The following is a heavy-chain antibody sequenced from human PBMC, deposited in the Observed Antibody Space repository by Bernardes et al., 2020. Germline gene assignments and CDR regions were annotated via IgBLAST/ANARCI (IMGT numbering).Heavy chain of an antibody. D-gene: IGHD3-9*01. J-gene: IGHJ5*02. CDR3: ARCPRRYFDWFNNWFDP. CDR2: MNPNSGNT. V-gene: IGHV1-8*01. Sequence: ASVKVSCKASGYTFTSYDINWVRQATGQGLEWMGWMNPNSGNTGYAQKFQGRVTMTRNTSISTAYMELSSLRSEDTAVYYCARCPRRYFDWFNNWFDPWGQGTLVTVSS. CDR1: GYTFTSYD.